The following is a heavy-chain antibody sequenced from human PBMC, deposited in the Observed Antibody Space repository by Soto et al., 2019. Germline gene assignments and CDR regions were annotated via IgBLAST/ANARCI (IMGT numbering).Heavy chain of an antibody. CDR3: TTDPVPAATMTYYYYYYMDV. J-gene: IGHJ6*03. V-gene: IGHV3-15*01. D-gene: IGHD2-2*01. CDR2: IKSKTDGGTT. Sequence: GGSLRLSCAASGFTFSNAWMSWVRQAPGKGLEWVGRIKSKTDGGTTDYAAPVKGRFTISRDDSKNTLYLQMNSLKTEDTAVYYCTTDPVPAATMTYYYYYYMDVWGKGTTVTVSS. CDR1: GFTFSNAW.